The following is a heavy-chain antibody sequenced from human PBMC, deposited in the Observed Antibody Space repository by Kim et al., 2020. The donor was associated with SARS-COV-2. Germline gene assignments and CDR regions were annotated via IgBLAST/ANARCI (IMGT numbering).Heavy chain of an antibody. Sequence: SVKVSCKASGGTFSSYAISWVRQAPGQGLEWMGGIIPIFGTANYAQKFQGRVTITADESTSTAYMELSSLRSEDTAVYYCATGGATPLTQSDYWGQGTLVTVSS. V-gene: IGHV1-69*13. J-gene: IGHJ4*02. CDR3: ATGGATPLTQSDY. D-gene: IGHD1-26*01. CDR2: IIPIFGTA. CDR1: GGTFSSYA.